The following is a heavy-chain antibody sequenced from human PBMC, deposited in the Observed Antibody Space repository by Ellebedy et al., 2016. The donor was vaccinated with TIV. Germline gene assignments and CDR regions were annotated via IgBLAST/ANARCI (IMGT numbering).Heavy chain of an antibody. CDR1: GYSFTSYW. CDR2: IYPGDSDT. J-gene: IGHJ6*02. CDR3: ARHNTPTRMGFMGWYYYYGMDV. Sequence: GGSLRLXXKGSGYSFTSYWIGWVRQMPGKGLEWMGIIYPGDSDTRYSPSFQGQVTISADKSISTAYLQWSSLKASDTAMYYCARHNTPTRMGFMGWYYYYGMDVWGQGTTVTVSS. D-gene: IGHD2-15*01. V-gene: IGHV5-51*01.